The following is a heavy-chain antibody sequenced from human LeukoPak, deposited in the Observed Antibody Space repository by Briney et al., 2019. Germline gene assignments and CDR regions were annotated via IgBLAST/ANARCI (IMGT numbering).Heavy chain of an antibody. CDR2: IRSKTNSYAT. CDR3: TRYNVGFES. D-gene: IGHD1-1*01. CDR1: GFILSHSA. V-gene: IGHV3-73*01. J-gene: IGHJ4*02. Sequence: GGSLRLSCEASGFILSHSAMHWVRQAPGKGLEWVGRIRSKTNSYATSYAASVKGRFALSRDDSKNTAYLQMNSLKTEDTAVYYCTRYNVGFESWGQGTLVTVSS.